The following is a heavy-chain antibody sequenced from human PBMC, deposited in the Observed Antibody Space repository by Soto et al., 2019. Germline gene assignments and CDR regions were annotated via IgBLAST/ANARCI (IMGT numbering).Heavy chain of an antibody. D-gene: IGHD6-6*01. CDR2: IIPIFGTA. CDR3: ARGESEGIAARLGRGYFDY. CDR1: GGTFSSYA. Sequence: SVKVSCKASGGTFSSYAISWVRQAPGQGLEWMGGIIPIFGTANYAQKFQGRVTITADESTSTAYMELSSLRSEDTAVYYCARGESEGIAARLGRGYFDYWGQGTLVTVPQ. J-gene: IGHJ4*02. V-gene: IGHV1-69*13.